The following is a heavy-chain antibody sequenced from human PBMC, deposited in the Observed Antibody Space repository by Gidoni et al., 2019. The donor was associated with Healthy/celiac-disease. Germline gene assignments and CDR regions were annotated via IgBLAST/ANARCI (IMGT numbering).Heavy chain of an antibody. CDR2: IIPILCIA. CDR1: GGTFSSYT. Sequence: QVQLVQSGAEVKKPGASVKGSCKASGGTFSSYTISWVLQAPGQGLEWMGRIIPILCIANYAQKVQGRVTITADKSTSTAYMELSSLRSEDTAVYYCARGLYFDLWGRGTLVTVSS. V-gene: IGHV1-69*02. J-gene: IGHJ2*01. CDR3: ARGLYFDL.